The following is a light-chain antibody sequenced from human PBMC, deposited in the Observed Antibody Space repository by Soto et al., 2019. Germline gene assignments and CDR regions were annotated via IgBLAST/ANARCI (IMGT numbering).Light chain of an antibody. V-gene: IGKV1-5*01. J-gene: IGKJ1*01. CDR3: QQYNRYWT. CDR1: QSLTSW. CDR2: DAS. Sequence: DIQMTQSPSTLSASVGDRVTITCRASQSLTSWLAWYQQKPGKAPQLLIYDASSLESGVPSRFSGSGSETEFTLTISSLLPDDFATYYCQQYNRYWTFGQGTKVDIK.